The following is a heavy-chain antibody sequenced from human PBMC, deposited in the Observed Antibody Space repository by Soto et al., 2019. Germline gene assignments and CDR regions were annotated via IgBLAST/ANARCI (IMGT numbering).Heavy chain of an antibody. CDR3: TRYYYASSGYYVY. CDR1: GFPFGNYA. J-gene: IGHJ4*02. V-gene: IGHV3-49*04. Sequence: GGSLRLSCPVSGFPFGNYAMSWVRQAPGKGPEWVGFIRSETYCGTPDYAASLRGRFTISRDDSKSIAYLEINSLQTDDTAVYYCTRYYYASSGYYVYWGQGTLVTVSA. D-gene: IGHD3-22*01. CDR2: IRSETYCGTP.